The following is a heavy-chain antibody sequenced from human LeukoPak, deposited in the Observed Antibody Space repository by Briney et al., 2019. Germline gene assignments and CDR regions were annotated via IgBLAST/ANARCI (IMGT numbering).Heavy chain of an antibody. CDR3: AIGWNDGYYYYGMDV. D-gene: IGHD1-1*01. CDR2: FDPEDGET. V-gene: IGHV1-24*01. CDR1: GYTLTVLS. J-gene: IGHJ6*04. Sequence: ASVKVSCKVSGYTLTVLSMHWVRQAPGKGLEWMGGFDPEDGETIYAQKFQGRVTMTEDTSTDTAYMERSSLRSEDTAVYYCAIGWNDGYYYYGMDVWGKGTTVTVSS.